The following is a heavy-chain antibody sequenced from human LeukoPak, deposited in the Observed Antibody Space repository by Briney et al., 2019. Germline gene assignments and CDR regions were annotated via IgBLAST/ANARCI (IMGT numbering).Heavy chain of an antibody. CDR3: ARLTFHYDGSGYYFYY. J-gene: IGHJ4*02. V-gene: IGHV4-39*01. Sequence: PSETLSLTCTVSGGSISSSSYYWGWIRQPPGKGLEWIGSLHYGGSTYYNPSLKSRVTIPVDTSKKQISLKQNSVTAADTAVYYCARLTFHYDGSGYYFYYWGQVTLVTVSS. CDR2: LHYGGST. D-gene: IGHD3-22*01. CDR1: GGSISSSSYY.